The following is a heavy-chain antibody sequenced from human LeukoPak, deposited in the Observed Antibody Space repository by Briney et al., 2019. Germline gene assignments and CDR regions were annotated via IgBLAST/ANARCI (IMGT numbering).Heavy chain of an antibody. Sequence: GGSLRLSCAASGFTFSSYGMHWVRQAPGKGLEWVAFIRHDGSNKYYADSVKGRFTISRDNSKNTLYLQMNSLRAEDTAVYYCAKLVLRYFDWLMDYWGQGTLVTVSS. J-gene: IGHJ4*02. CDR3: AKLVLRYFDWLMDY. CDR1: GFTFSSYG. D-gene: IGHD3-9*01. V-gene: IGHV3-30*02. CDR2: IRHDGSNK.